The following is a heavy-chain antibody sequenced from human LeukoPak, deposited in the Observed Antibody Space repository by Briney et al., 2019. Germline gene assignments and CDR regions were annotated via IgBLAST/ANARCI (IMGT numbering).Heavy chain of an antibody. D-gene: IGHD3-9*01. J-gene: IGHJ5*02. CDR3: ARGRRGTLRYFDWSNWFDP. CDR1: GGSTSSYY. V-gene: IGHV4-59*01. Sequence: SETLSLTCTVSGGSTSSYYWSWIRQPPGKGLEWIGYIYYSGSTNYNPSLKSRVTISVDTSRNQFSLKLSSVTAADTAVYYCARGRRGTLRYFDWSNWFDPWGQGTLVTVSS. CDR2: IYYSGST.